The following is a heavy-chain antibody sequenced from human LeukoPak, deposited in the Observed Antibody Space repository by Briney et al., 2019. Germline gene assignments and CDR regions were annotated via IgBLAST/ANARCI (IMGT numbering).Heavy chain of an antibody. V-gene: IGHV3-49*04. CDR1: GFTFGDYA. D-gene: IGHD3-22*01. CDR2: IRSKAYGGTT. CDR3: RGDSSGYYSDYGMDV. J-gene: IGHJ6*02. Sequence: GRSLRLSCTASGFTFGDYAMSWVRQAPGKGLEWVSFIRSKAYGGTTEYAASVKGRFTISRDDSKSIAYLQMNSLKTEDTAVYYCRGDSSGYYSDYGMDVWGQGTTVTVSS.